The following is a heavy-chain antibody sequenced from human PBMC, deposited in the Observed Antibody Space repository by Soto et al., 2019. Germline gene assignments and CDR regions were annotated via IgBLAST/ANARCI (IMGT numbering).Heavy chain of an antibody. CDR2: VFGNGAGTP. D-gene: IGHD2-15*01. CDR1: GGSFTGDY. CDR3: ARYLPPYGGRRSPPTGAFED. Sequence: QVQLQESGPGLVRSSETLSLTCSVSGGSFTGDYWSWIRQPAGKGLQWIGRVFGNGAGTPIYNSLLKSRARMSADPSKRQFSLTLTSVTAADTAVYYCARYLPPYGGRRSPPTGAFEDWGQGIMVTVSS. J-gene: IGHJ4*02. V-gene: IGHV4-4*07.